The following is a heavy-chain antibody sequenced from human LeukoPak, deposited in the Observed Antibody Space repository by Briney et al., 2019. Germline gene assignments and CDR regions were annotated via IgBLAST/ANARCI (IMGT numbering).Heavy chain of an antibody. V-gene: IGHV4-59*08. J-gene: IGHJ4*02. CDR2: IYYSGST. D-gene: IGHD6-19*01. CDR1: GGSISTYY. Sequence: PSETLSLTCTVSGGSISTYYWSWIRQPPGKGLEWIGYIYYSGSTNYNPSLKSRVTISVDTSKNQFSLKLSSVTAADTAVYYCARHEGSGWYYFVYWGQGTLVTVSS. CDR3: ARHEGSGWYYFVY.